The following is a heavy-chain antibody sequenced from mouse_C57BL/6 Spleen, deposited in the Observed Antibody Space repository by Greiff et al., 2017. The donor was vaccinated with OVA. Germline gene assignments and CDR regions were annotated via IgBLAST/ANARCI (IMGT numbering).Heavy chain of an antibody. V-gene: IGHV5-6*01. J-gene: IGHJ2*01. Sequence: VQLKESGGDLVKPGGSLKLSCAASGFTFSSYGMSWVRQTPDKRLEWVATISSGGSYTYYPDSVKGRFTISRDNAKNTLYLQMSSLKSEDTAMYYCARSITTVGFDYWGQGTTLTVSS. CDR3: ARSITTVGFDY. CDR2: ISSGGSYT. D-gene: IGHD1-1*01. CDR1: GFTFSSYG.